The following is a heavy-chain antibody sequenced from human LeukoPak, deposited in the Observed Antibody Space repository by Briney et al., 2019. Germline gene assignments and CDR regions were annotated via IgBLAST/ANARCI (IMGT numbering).Heavy chain of an antibody. CDR3: AKVGQGFDFDY. V-gene: IGHV3-43*02. J-gene: IGHJ4*02. Sequence: GGSLRLSCAASGFTFDDYAMHWVRQAPGKGLDWVSLINGDGGSTYYADSVKGRCIVARENRKNSLYLQMNSLRTDDTALYFCAKVGQGFDFDYWGQGTLVTVSS. CDR2: INGDGGST. D-gene: IGHD1-26*01. CDR1: GFTFDDYA.